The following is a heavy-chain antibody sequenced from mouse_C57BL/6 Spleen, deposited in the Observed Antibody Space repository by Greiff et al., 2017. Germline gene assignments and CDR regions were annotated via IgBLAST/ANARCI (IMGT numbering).Heavy chain of an antibody. D-gene: IGHD1-1*01. V-gene: IGHV14-4*01. CDR1: GFNIKDDY. CDR3: TTRVFTTVVADY. CDR2: IDPENGDT. Sequence: VQLQQSGAELVRPGASVKLSCTASGFNIKDDYMHWVKQRPEQGLEWIGWIDPENGDTEYASKFQGKATITADTSSNTAYLQLSSLTSEDTAVYYCTTRVFTTVVADYWGQGTTLTVSS. J-gene: IGHJ2*01.